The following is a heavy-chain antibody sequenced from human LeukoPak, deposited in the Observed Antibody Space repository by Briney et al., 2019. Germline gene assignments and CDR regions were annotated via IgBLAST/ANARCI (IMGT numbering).Heavy chain of an antibody. V-gene: IGHV4-30-4*08. CDR1: GGSISSGDYY. Sequence: SETLSLTCTVSGGSISSGDYYWSWIRQPPGKGLEWIGYIYYSGSTYYNPSLKSRVTISVDTSKNQFSLKLSSVTAADTAVYYCARLALDIVVVVAATRNYYYYYMDVWGKGTTVTVSS. CDR3: ARLALDIVVVVAATRNYYYYYMDV. D-gene: IGHD2-15*01. CDR2: IYYSGST. J-gene: IGHJ6*03.